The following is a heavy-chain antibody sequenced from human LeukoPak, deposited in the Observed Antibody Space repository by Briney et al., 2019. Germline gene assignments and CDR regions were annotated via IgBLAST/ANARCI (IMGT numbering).Heavy chain of an antibody. J-gene: IGHJ6*02. CDR3: ARERIKTNTYYYYGMDV. D-gene: IGHD5-18*01. CDR1: GFTFDDYA. CDR2: ISWNSGSI. Sequence: PGGSLRLSCAASGFTFDDYAMHWVRQAPGKGLEWVSGISWNSGSIGYADSVKGRFTISRDNSKNTLYLQMNSLRAEDTAVYYCARERIKTNTYYYYGMDVWGQGTTVTVSS. V-gene: IGHV3-9*01.